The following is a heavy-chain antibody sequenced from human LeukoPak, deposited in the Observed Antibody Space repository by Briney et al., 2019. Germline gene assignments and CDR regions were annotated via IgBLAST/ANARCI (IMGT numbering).Heavy chain of an antibody. CDR2: LNPNTGGT. Sequence: GASVKVSCKTSGYTFTDYYMHWVRQAPGQGLEWMGWLNPNTGGTNYAQKHQDRVTMTRDTSTSTAYMELTRLTSDDTAVYYCARDKISFDYWGQGTLVTVSS. CDR1: GYTFTDYY. D-gene: IGHD2/OR15-2a*01. CDR3: ARDKISFDY. V-gene: IGHV1-2*02. J-gene: IGHJ4*02.